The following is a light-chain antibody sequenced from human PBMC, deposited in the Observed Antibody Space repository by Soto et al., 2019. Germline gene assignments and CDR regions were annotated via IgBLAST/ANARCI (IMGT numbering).Light chain of an antibody. CDR3: QQYNNWPRT. V-gene: IGKV3-15*01. J-gene: IGKJ1*01. CDR1: QSVAGN. Sequence: EIVMTQSPATLSVSPGERATLSCRASQSVAGNLAWYQQKPGQAPRLLIYRASTRATGIPARFSGSGSGTEVTLTISSLQSEDFAVYYCQQYNNWPRTFGQGTKVEIK. CDR2: RAS.